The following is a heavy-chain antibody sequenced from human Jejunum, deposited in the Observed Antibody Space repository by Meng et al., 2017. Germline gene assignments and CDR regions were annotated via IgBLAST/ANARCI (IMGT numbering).Heavy chain of an antibody. V-gene: IGHV4-39*01. Sequence: QLQLQESGTGLVKASETLSLTCTGSGGSISGSYDYWGWIRQPPGKGLDWTGTISYSGSTYYNPSLTSRVTISMDTSKNQFSLKLSSVTAADTAVYYCARHFSGSGTWFFDSWGQGALVTVPQ. J-gene: IGHJ4*02. CDR1: GGSISGSYDY. CDR3: ARHFSGSGTWFFDS. CDR2: ISYSGST. D-gene: IGHD3-10*01.